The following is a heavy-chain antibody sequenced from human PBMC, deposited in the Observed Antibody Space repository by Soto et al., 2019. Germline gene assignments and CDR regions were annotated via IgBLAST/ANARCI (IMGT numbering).Heavy chain of an antibody. J-gene: IGHJ4*02. V-gene: IGHV3-30-3*01. Sequence: QVQLVESGGGVVQPGRSLRLSCAASGFTFSSYAMHWVRQAPGKGLEWVAVISYDGSNKYYADSVKGRFTISRDNSKNTLYLQMNSLRAEDTAVYYCARSILAWASPVAGTTGPFDYWGQGTLVTVSS. D-gene: IGHD6-19*01. CDR3: ARSILAWASPVAGTTGPFDY. CDR2: ISYDGSNK. CDR1: GFTFSSYA.